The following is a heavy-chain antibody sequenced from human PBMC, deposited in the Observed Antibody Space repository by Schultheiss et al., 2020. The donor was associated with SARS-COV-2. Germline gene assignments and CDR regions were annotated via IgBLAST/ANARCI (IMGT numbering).Heavy chain of an antibody. D-gene: IGHD1-26*01. CDR3: ASVIVGATTVWYFDY. J-gene: IGHJ4*02. CDR2: IYYSGST. V-gene: IGHV4-59*08. Sequence: SETLSLTCTVSGGSIGSYYWSWIRQPPGKGLEWIGYIYYSGSTNYNPSLKSRVTISVDTSKNQFSLKLSSVTAADTAVYYCASVIVGATTVWYFDYWGQGTLVTVSS. CDR1: GGSIGSYY.